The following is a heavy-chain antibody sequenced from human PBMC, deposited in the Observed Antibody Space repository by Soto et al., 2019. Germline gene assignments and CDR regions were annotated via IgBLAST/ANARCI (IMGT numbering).Heavy chain of an antibody. V-gene: IGHV3-23*01. D-gene: IGHD6-13*01. CDR1: GFTFSSYA. CDR2: ISGSGGST. CDR3: AKDTPPSYSSRARVFGY. Sequence: GGSLRLSCAASGFTFSSYAMSWVRQAPGKGLEWVSAISGSGGSTYYADSVKGRFTISRDNSKNTLYLQMNSLRAEDTAVYYCAKDTPPSYSSRARVFGYWGQGTLVTVSS. J-gene: IGHJ4*02.